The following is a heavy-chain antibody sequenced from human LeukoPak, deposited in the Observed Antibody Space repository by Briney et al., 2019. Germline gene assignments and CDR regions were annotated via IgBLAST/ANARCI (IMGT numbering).Heavy chain of an antibody. J-gene: IGHJ3*02. V-gene: IGHV4-4*07. Sequence: SETLSLTCTVSGGSISSYYWSWIRQPAGKGLEWIGRIYTSGSTNYNPSLKSRVTMSVDTSKNQFSLKLSSVTAADTAGYYRAGDKRVLRYFDWLFGMDAFDIWGQGTMVTVSS. CDR1: GGSISSYY. CDR2: IYTSGST. D-gene: IGHD3-9*01. CDR3: AGDKRVLRYFDWLFGMDAFDI.